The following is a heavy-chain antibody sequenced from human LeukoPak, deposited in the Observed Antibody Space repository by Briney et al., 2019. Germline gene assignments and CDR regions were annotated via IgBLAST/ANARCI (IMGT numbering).Heavy chain of an antibody. Sequence: GGSLTLSCAASEFTFTTYGMHGVRQAPGKGLEWVAVIWFDGSNKYYADSAKGRFTISRDNSKNTLYLQMNSLRAEDTAVYYCASAPYSSPYYFDYWGQGTLVTVSS. J-gene: IGHJ4*02. V-gene: IGHV3-33*01. CDR1: EFTFTTYG. CDR2: IWFDGSNK. CDR3: ASAPYSSPYYFDY. D-gene: IGHD6-19*01.